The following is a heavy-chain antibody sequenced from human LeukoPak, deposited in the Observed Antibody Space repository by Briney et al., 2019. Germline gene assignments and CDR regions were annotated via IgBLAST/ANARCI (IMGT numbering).Heavy chain of an antibody. D-gene: IGHD3-16*01. V-gene: IGHV3-23*01. Sequence: ETLSLTCAVYGGSFSGYYWSWIRQPPGKGLEWVSTISGGGVTTYYADSVKGRFTISRDNSKNALYLQMDSLRVEDTAVYYCAKVYDYVWGSSRAHFDYWGQGTLVTVSS. CDR3: AKVYDYVWGSSRAHFDY. CDR2: ISGGGVTT. J-gene: IGHJ4*02. CDR1: GGSFSGYY.